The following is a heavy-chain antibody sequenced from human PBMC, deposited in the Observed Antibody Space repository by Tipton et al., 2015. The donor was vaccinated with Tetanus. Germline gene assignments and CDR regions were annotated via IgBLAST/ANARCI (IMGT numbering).Heavy chain of an antibody. V-gene: IGHV3-30*04. CDR3: ACTDIVGAPPGY. Sequence: SLRLSCAASGFTFSNYAMHWVRQAPGKGLEWEAVISYDGSNKYYADSVKGRFTISRDNSKNTLYLQMNSLRPEDTSVYYCACTDIVGAPPGYWGQGTLVTVSS. CDR2: ISYDGSNK. J-gene: IGHJ4*02. D-gene: IGHD1-26*01. CDR1: GFTFSNYA.